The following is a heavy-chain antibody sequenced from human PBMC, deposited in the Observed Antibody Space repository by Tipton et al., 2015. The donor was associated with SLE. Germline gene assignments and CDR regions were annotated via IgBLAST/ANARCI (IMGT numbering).Heavy chain of an antibody. V-gene: IGHV4-38-2*01. CDR3: ARAGAYGFYHYYMDV. J-gene: IGHJ6*03. CDR1: GYSISSGSF. Sequence: TLSLTCAVSGYSISSGSFWGWIRQPPGKGLEWIGYIYHSGNSNYNPSLKSRLTISLDTSKNQFSLRLSSVTAADTAAYYCARAGAYGFYHYYMDVWGKGTTVTVSS. D-gene: IGHD6-19*01. CDR2: IYHSGNS.